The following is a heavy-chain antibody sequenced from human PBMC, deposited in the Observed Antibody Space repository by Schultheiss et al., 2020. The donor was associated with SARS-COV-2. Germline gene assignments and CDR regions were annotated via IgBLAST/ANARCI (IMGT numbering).Heavy chain of an antibody. Sequence: SVKVSCKASGYTFTSYDINWVRQAAGQGLEWMGGIIPIFGTANYAQKFQERVTITRDMSTSTAYMELSSLRSEDTAVYYCARYSRVDGMDVWGQGTTVTVSS. J-gene: IGHJ6*02. CDR3: ARYSRVDGMDV. D-gene: IGHD2-15*01. V-gene: IGHV1-69*05. CDR2: IIPIFGTA. CDR1: GYTFTSYD.